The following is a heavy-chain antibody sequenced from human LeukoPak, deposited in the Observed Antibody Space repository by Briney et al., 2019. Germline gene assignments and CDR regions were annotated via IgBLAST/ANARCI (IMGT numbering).Heavy chain of an antibody. V-gene: IGHV3-7*01. J-gene: IGHJ4*02. CDR1: GFTFSSYL. CDR3: ARSFLRVFDY. Sequence: GGSLRLFWGGSGFTFSSYLMGLVRQASGEGLEWVANIKQDGSEKYYVDSVKGRFTISRDNAKNSLYLQMNSLRAEDTAVYYCARSFLRVFDYWGQGTLVTVSS. CDR2: IKQDGSEK. D-gene: IGHD3-16*02.